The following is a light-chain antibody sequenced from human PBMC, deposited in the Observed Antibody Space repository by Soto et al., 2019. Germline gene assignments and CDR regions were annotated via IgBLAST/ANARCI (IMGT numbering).Light chain of an antibody. Sequence: QSVLTQPRSVSGSPGQSVTISCTGTSSDVGGYNYVSWYQQHPGKAPKVMIYLVSKRPSGVPDRFSGSKSGNTASLTISGLQAEDEADYYCCSYAGNYIYVFGTGTKVTLL. J-gene: IGLJ1*01. CDR3: CSYAGNYIYV. CDR2: LVS. CDR1: SSDVGGYNY. V-gene: IGLV2-11*01.